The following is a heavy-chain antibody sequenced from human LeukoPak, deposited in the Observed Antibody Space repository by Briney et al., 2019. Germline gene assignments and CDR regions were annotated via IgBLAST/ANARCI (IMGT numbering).Heavy chain of an antibody. V-gene: IGHV3-49*04. Sequence: GGSLRLPCTALGFTFGDYAMNWVRQAPGKGLEWVGFIRSEGHGGTPEYATSVKGRFTISRDDSKSIAYLQMNSLKTEDTAMYYCTRDSYSVDSGYFEFDYWGQGTLVTVSS. CDR1: GFTFGDYA. CDR3: TRDSYSVDSGYFEFDY. CDR2: IRSEGHGGTP. D-gene: IGHD3-22*01. J-gene: IGHJ4*02.